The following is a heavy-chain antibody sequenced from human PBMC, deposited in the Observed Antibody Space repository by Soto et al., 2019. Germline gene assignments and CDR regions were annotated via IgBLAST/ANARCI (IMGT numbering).Heavy chain of an antibody. CDR2: ISYDGSNK. J-gene: IGHJ6*02. Sequence: QVQLVESGGGVVQPGRSLRLSCAASGFTFSSYAMHWVRQAPGKGLEWVAVISYDGSNKYYADSVKGRFTISRDNSKNTLYMQMNSLRAEDTAVYYCAREESSGPYRPPFYYYGMDVWGQGTTVTVSS. V-gene: IGHV3-30-3*01. D-gene: IGHD3-22*01. CDR1: GFTFSSYA. CDR3: AREESSGPYRPPFYYYGMDV.